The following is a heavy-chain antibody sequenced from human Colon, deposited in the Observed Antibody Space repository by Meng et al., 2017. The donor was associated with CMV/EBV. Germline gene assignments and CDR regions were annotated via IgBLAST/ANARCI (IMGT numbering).Heavy chain of an antibody. Sequence: GESLKISCAASGFTFNSHSMNWARQAPGKGLEWISYISSSGSSTYYADSVKGRFTISRDNAKNLLYLQMNSLRAEDTAMYYCTRGVVIYGMDVWGQGTTVTVSS. CDR1: GFTFNSHS. CDR3: TRGVVIYGMDV. D-gene: IGHD2-15*01. CDR2: ISSSGSST. J-gene: IGHJ6*02. V-gene: IGHV3-48*04.